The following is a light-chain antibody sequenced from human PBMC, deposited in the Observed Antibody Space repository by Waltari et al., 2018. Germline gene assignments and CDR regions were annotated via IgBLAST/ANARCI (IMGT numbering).Light chain of an antibody. CDR1: SGSIASNY. J-gene: IGLJ3*02. V-gene: IGLV6-57*02. Sequence: NFMLTQPHSVSESPGKTVTISCTGSSGSIASNYVQWYQKRPGSAPTTVIYENNQRPSGVPDRFSGSIASSSNSASLTIAGLKTEDEADYYCQSYDSTNCLFGGGTKLTVL. CDR3: QSYDSTNCL. CDR2: ENN.